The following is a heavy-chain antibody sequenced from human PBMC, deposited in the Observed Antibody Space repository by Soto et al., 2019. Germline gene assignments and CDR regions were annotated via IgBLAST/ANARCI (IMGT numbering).Heavy chain of an antibody. CDR3: ARGYYDSSGSDY. CDR2: INHSGST. V-gene: IGHV4-34*01. D-gene: IGHD3-22*01. Sequence: SETLSLTCAVYGGSFSGYYWSWIRQPPGKGLEWIGEINHSGSTNYNPSLKSRVTISVDTSKNQFSLKLSSVTAADTAVYYCARGYYDSSGSDYWGQGTLVTVS. J-gene: IGHJ4*02. CDR1: GGSFSGYY.